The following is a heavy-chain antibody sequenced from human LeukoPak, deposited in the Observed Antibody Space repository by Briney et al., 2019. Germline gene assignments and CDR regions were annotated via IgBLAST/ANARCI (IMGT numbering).Heavy chain of an antibody. V-gene: IGHV5-51*01. J-gene: IGHJ3*01. CDR3: ARHIHFSHDSSGLGP. CDR2: IYPGDSDT. D-gene: IGHD3-22*01. CDR1: GYSFTSYW. Sequence: GESLKISCKGSGYSFTSYWIGWVRQMPGKGLEWMGIIYPGDSDTRYSPSFQGQVTISADKSISTAYLQWSSLKASDTAMYYCARHIHFSHDSSGLGPWGQGTMVTVPS.